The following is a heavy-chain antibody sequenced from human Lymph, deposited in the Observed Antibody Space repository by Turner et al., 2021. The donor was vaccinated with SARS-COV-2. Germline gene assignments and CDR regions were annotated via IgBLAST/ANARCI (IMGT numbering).Heavy chain of an antibody. CDR2: IIPILGIA. CDR3: ARRHSGNYDAFDI. V-gene: IGHV1-69*10. CDR1: GGTFSTYV. J-gene: IGHJ3*02. Sequence: QVQLVQAGAEVKKPGSSVKVSCKASGGTFSTYVIRLVRQAPGQGLEWMGGIIPILGIANYEQKFQGRVTITADKSTCTAYMELSSLRSEDTAVYHCARRHSGNYDAFDIWGQGTMVTVSS. D-gene: IGHD1-26*01.